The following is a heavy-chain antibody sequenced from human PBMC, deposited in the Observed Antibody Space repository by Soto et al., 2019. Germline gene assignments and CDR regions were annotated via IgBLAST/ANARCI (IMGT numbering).Heavy chain of an antibody. V-gene: IGHV3-7*01. Sequence: VQLVESGGDLVQPGGALRLSCAASGFNFNIYWMIWVRQAPGKGLEWVANINQDESGKYDVDSVEGPLTIARDNAKNSLYLQMSSVRAEDTAVYYCGRAESAGTVDYWGQGSLVTVSS. J-gene: IGHJ4*02. CDR1: GFNFNIYW. CDR2: INQDESGK. CDR3: GRAESAGTVDY. D-gene: IGHD6-13*01.